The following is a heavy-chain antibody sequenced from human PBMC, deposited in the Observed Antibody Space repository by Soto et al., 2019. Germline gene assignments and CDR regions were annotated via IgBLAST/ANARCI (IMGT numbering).Heavy chain of an antibody. V-gene: IGHV1-69*13. Sequence: SVKVSCKASGGTFSSYAISWVRQAPGQGLEWMGGIIPIFGTANYAQKFQGRVTITADESTSTAYMELSSLRSEDTAVYYCARDRRDYYDSSGYYRDALDIWGQGTMVTVSS. CDR1: GGTFSSYA. D-gene: IGHD3-22*01. CDR2: IIPIFGTA. CDR3: ARDRRDYYDSSGYYRDALDI. J-gene: IGHJ3*02.